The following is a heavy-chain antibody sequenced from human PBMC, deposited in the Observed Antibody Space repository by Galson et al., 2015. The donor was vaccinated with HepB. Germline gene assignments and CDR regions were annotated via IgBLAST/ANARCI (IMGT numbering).Heavy chain of an antibody. Sequence: QSGAEVKKPGESLRISCKGSGYSFTSYWISWVRQMPGKGLEWMGRIDPSDSYTNYGPSFQGHVTISADKSISTAYLQWSSLKASDTAMYYCARRDGGDYYYYGMDVWGQGTTVTVSS. CDR2: IDPSDSYT. CDR1: GYSFTSYW. CDR3: ARRDGGDYYYYGMDV. D-gene: IGHD4-23*01. J-gene: IGHJ6*02. V-gene: IGHV5-10-1*01.